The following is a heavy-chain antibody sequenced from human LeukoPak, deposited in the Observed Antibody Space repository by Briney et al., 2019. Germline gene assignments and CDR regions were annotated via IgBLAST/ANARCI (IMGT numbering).Heavy chain of an antibody. CDR3: AKPSIQGGYSSGWYVGYYYYYYMDV. D-gene: IGHD6-19*01. CDR1: GFTFSNYG. J-gene: IGHJ6*03. CDR2: ISFDGNNT. Sequence: QPGGSLRLSCAASGFTFSNYGMHWVRQAPGKGLEWVAVISFDGNNTYYADSVKGRFTISRDNSKNTLYLQMNSLRAEDTAVYYCAKPSIQGGYSSGWYVGYYYYYYMDVWGKGTTVTVSS. V-gene: IGHV3-30*18.